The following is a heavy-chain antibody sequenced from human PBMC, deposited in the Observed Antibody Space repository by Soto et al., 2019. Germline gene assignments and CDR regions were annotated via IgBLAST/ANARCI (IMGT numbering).Heavy chain of an antibody. CDR3: AKTIMGAFWAGAP. D-gene: IGHD2-8*01. Sequence: EVQLSESGGGLVQPGGSLRLSCVASGFTFNTFAISWVLQAPGKGLEWVSGIGGSGTSTFYADSVKGRFTISRDNSKNTLYLKMNGLRDEDTAVYYGAKTIMGAFWAGAPWGQGNLVTVSS. J-gene: IGHJ5*02. CDR2: IGGSGTST. CDR1: GFTFNTFA. V-gene: IGHV3-23*01.